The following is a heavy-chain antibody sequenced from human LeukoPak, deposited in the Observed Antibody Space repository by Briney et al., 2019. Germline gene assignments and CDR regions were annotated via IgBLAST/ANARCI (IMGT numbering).Heavy chain of an antibody. CDR3: AKRRGTYYDFWSGYGALDI. CDR1: GFTFSSYA. CDR2: ISGSGGST. D-gene: IGHD3-3*01. Sequence: GGSLRLSCAASGFTFSSYAMSWVRQAPGEGLEWVSAISGSGGSTYYADSVKGRFTISRDNSKNTLYLQMNSLRAEDTAVYYCAKRRGTYYDFWSGYGALDIWGQGTMVTVSS. V-gene: IGHV3-23*01. J-gene: IGHJ3*02.